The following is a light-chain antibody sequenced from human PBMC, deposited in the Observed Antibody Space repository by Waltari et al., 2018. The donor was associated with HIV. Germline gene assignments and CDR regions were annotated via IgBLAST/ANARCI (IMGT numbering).Light chain of an antibody. CDR1: DSAFGLYNF. J-gene: IGLJ3*02. V-gene: IGLV2-14*03. CDR3: ASFTGDDTLL. Sequence: SAVTQPASVSGLPGQSITISCTGGDSAFGLYNFVSCYQQHPGIVPRLILYDVDSRAPGISDRFSGSRSGPTASLNISRLRAEDEADYYCASFTGDDTLLFGGGTKVTVL. CDR2: DVD.